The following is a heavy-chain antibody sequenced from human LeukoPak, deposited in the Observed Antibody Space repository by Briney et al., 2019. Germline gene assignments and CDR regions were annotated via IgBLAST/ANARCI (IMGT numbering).Heavy chain of an antibody. CDR2: IRSTGRI. J-gene: IGHJ4*02. CDR3: ARMATMGGNGYHFDL. CDR1: GDSISGYY. D-gene: IGHD5-24*01. V-gene: IGHV4-59*01. Sequence: SETLSLTCTVSGDSISGYYWNCIRQSAGKGLEHIAYIRSTGRIYYNPSLKSRGTISIDTSKNQFSLRLTSVTAADTAVYYCARMATMGGNGYHFDLWGQGTLVTVSS.